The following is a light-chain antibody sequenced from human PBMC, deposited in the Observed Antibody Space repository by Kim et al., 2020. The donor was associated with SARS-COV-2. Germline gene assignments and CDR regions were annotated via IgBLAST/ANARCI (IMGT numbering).Light chain of an antibody. J-gene: IGKJ1*01. CDR2: GAS. Sequence: VSPGERATLACRASQSVSSNLAWYQQKPGQAPRLLIYGASTRATGIPARFSGSGSGTEFTLTISSLQSEDFAVYYCQQYNNWPGTFGQGTKVDIK. CDR1: QSVSSN. V-gene: IGKV3-15*01. CDR3: QQYNNWPGT.